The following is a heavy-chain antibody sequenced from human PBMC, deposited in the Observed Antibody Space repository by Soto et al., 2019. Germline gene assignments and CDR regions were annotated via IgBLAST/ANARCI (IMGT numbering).Heavy chain of an antibody. J-gene: IGHJ3*02. V-gene: IGHV3-30-3*01. CDR1: GFTFSSYA. D-gene: IGHD6-13*01. CDR3: ASGGSSSWYGAFDI. Sequence: GGSLRLSCAASGFTFSSYAMHWVRQAPGKGLEWVAVISYDGSNKYYADSVKGRFTISRDNSKNTLYLQMNSLRAEDTAVYYCASGGSSSWYGAFDIWGQGTMVTVSS. CDR2: ISYDGSNK.